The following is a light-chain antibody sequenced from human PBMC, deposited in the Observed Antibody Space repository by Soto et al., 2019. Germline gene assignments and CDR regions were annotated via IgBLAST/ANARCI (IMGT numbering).Light chain of an antibody. CDR3: QQYNSFWT. CDR2: KAS. V-gene: IGKV1-5*03. CDR1: QSISSW. J-gene: IGKJ1*01. Sequence: DIQMTQSPSTLSASVGDRVIITCRASQSISSWLAWYQQKPGKAPKLLIYKASSLGSGVPSRFSGSGYGTEFTPTISSLQPDDFATYYCQQYNSFWTFGRGTKVEIK.